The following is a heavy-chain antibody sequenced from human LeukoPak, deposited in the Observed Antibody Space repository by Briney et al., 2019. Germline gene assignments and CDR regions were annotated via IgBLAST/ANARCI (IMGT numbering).Heavy chain of an antibody. J-gene: IGHJ4*02. CDR2: IYKNGRER. D-gene: IGHD4-17*01. Sequence: GGSLRLSCAASGFIFRSYGMNWVRQAPGKGLEWVSGIYKNGRERYGDSVKGRFTISRDNSKNTLYLQMHSLRVEDTAVYYCAKCYGDYAATAGYYFDFWGQGTLVTVSS. CDR3: AKCYGDYAATAGYYFDF. V-gene: IGHV3-23*05. CDR1: GFIFRSYG.